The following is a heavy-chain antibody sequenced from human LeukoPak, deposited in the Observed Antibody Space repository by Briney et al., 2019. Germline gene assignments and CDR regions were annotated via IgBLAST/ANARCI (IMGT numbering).Heavy chain of an antibody. CDR3: AIGGHNNEWYREYFQY. Sequence: GGSLRFSCAASGFTFSSHAMSWVRQAPGKGLEWVSAISASGDATYYPDSVKGRFTISRDNSKNTLSLKMKSLRGEDTAVYYCAIGGHNNEWYREYFQYWGQGTLVTVFS. J-gene: IGHJ1*01. D-gene: IGHD3-3*01. CDR1: GFTFSSHA. CDR2: ISASGDAT. V-gene: IGHV3-23*01.